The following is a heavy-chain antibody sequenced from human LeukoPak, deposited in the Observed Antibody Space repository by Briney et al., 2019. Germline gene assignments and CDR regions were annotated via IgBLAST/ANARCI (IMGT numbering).Heavy chain of an antibody. D-gene: IGHD3-22*01. CDR3: AKGRRVYYDSSGYYYYFDY. J-gene: IGHJ4*02. CDR1: GFTFSSYA. Sequence: GGSLRLSCAASGFTFSSYAMSWVRQAPGKGLEWVSAISGSGGSTYYADSVKGRFTISRDNSKNTLYLQMNSLRAEDTAVYYCAKGRRVYYDSSGYYYYFDYWGQGTLVTVSS. V-gene: IGHV3-23*01. CDR2: ISGSGGST.